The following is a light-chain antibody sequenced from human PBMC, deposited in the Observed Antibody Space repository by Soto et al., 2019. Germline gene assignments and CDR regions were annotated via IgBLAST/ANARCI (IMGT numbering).Light chain of an antibody. J-gene: IGKJ5*01. Sequence: DIQMTQSPSTLSASVGDRVTITCRASQSISSWLAWYQQKPGKAPKLLIYDASILESGVPSRSSGSGSGTDFTLTISSLQPEDFATYYCQQSYSTPRSFGQGTRLEIK. CDR3: QQSYSTPRS. CDR2: DAS. V-gene: IGKV1-39*01. CDR1: QSISSW.